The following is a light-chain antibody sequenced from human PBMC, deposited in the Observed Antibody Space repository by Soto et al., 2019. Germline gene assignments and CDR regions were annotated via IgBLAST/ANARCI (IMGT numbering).Light chain of an antibody. V-gene: IGLV2-14*01. CDR2: DVS. CDR1: SSDVGGYNY. CDR3: SSYASDRTYV. J-gene: IGLJ1*01. Sequence: QSVLPQPASVSGSPGQTITISCTGTSSDVGGYNYVSWYQQHPGKAPKLMIYDVSNRPSGVSNRFSGSKSGNTASLTISGLQAEDEADCYCSSYASDRTYVFGTGTKVTVL.